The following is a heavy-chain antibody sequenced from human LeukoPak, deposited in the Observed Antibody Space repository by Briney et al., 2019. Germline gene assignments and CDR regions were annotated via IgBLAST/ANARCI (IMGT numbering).Heavy chain of an antibody. D-gene: IGHD3-3*01. J-gene: IGHJ4*02. V-gene: IGHV3-7*01. CDR2: IKGDGSAK. CDR1: GFAFSDSW. CDR3: AGGPGFLIDC. Sequence: GGSLRLSCAASGFAFSDSWMTWIRQAPGKGLEWVAFIKGDGSAKKYVDSVKGRFTISRDNAKNLLYLQMNSLRVEDTAVYYCAGGPGFLIDCWGQGTLVTVSS.